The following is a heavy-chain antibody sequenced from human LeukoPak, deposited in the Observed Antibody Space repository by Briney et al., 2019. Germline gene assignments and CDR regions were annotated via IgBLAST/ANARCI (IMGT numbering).Heavy chain of an antibody. D-gene: IGHD3-10*01. Sequence: SQTLSLTCAISGDSVSSNGAAWNWIRQSPSRGLEWLGRTYYRSKWYNDYAVSVRGRITINPDTSKNLISLQLKSATPQDTAVYYCARGVSNAWYGAAFDIWGQGTMVTVSS. CDR3: ARGVSNAWYGAAFDI. V-gene: IGHV6-1*01. CDR1: GDSVSSNGAA. CDR2: TYYRSKWYN. J-gene: IGHJ3*02.